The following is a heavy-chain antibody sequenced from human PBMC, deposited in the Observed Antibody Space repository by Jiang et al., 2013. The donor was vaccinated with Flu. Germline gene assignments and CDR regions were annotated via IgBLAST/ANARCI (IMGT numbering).Heavy chain of an antibody. V-gene: IGHV4-59*01. CDR1: GGSISSYY. J-gene: IGHJ3*02. CDR3: ARYPYGDYTRGWDAFDI. D-gene: IGHD4-17*01. CDR2: IYYSGST. Sequence: GSGLVKPSETLSLTCTVSGGSISSYYWSWIRQPPGKGLEWIGYIYYSGSTNYNPSLKSRVTISVDTSKNQFSLKLSSVTAADTAVYYCARYPYGDYTRGWDAFDIWGQGTLVTVSS.